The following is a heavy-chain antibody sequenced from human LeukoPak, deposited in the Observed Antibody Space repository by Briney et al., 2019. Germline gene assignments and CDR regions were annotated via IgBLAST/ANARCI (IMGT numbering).Heavy chain of an antibody. CDR2: IYYSGST. CDR3: ARVFGDYYDSSGYHYYYYMDV. CDR1: GGSISSYY. V-gene: IGHV4-59*01. D-gene: IGHD3-22*01. Sequence: SETLSLTCTVPGGSISSYYWSWIRQPPGKGLEWIGYIYYSGSTNYNPSLKSRVTISVDTSKNQFSLKLSSVTAADTAVYYCARVFGDYYDSSGYHYYYYMDVWGKGTTVTVSS. J-gene: IGHJ6*03.